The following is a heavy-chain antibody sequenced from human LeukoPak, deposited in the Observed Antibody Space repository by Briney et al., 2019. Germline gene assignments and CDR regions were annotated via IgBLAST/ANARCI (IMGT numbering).Heavy chain of an antibody. V-gene: IGHV3-30*02. J-gene: IGHJ4*02. CDR3: AKDSGYDFYFDY. D-gene: IGHD5-12*01. Sequence: GGSLRLSCAASGFTFSSYGMHWVRQAPGKGLEWAAFIRYDGGNKYYADSVKGRFTISRDNSKNTLYLQMNSLRAEDTAVYYCAKDSGYDFYFDYWGQGTLVTVFS. CDR1: GFTFSSYG. CDR2: IRYDGGNK.